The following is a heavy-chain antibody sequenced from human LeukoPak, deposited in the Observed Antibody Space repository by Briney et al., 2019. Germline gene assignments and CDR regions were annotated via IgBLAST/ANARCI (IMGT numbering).Heavy chain of an antibody. V-gene: IGHV4-59*01. Sequence: SETLSLTCTVSGGSISSYYWSWIRQPPGKGLEWIGYIYYSGSTNYNPSLKSRVTISVDTSKNQFSLKLSSVTAADTAVYYCARGSRWSSSYLGGNYYYYMDVWGKGTTVTVSS. CDR1: GGSISSYY. D-gene: IGHD6-6*01. J-gene: IGHJ6*03. CDR3: ARGSRWSSSYLGGNYYYYMDV. CDR2: IYYSGST.